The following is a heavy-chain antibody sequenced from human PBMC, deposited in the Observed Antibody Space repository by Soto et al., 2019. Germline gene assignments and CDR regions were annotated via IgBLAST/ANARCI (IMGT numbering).Heavy chain of an antibody. Sequence: SETLSLTCTVSGGSISSGDYYWSWIRQPPGKGLEWIGYIYYSGSTYYNPSLKSRVTISVDTSKNQFSLKLSSVTAADTAVYYCARDDHYCYGMDVWGQGTTVTVSS. J-gene: IGHJ6*02. CDR1: GGSISSGDYY. V-gene: IGHV4-30-4*01. CDR2: IYYSGST. CDR3: ARDDHYCYGMDV.